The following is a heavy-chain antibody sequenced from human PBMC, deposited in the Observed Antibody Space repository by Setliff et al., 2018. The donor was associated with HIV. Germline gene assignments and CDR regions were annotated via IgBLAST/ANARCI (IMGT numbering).Heavy chain of an antibody. V-gene: IGHV3-7*02. CDR2: IKQDGSEK. CDR1: GFTFSTYW. D-gene: IGHD5-12*01. CDR3: ARGRWLQQHYYFDY. Sequence: PGGSLRLSCAASGFTFSTYWMSWVRQAPGKGLEWVANIKQDGSEKYYVDSVKGRFTISRDNAKNSLYLQMNSLRAEDTAIYYCARGRWLQQHYYFDYWGQGTLVTVSS. J-gene: IGHJ4*02.